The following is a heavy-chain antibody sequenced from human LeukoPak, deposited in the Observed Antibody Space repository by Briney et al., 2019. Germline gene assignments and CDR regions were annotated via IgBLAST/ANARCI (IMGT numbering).Heavy chain of an antibody. CDR2: ISVAGDT. Sequence: GGSLRLSCAASGFTLTNYDMHWVRQATGKGLEWVSAISVAGDTYYAGSVKGRFTISRENAKNSLYLQMNGLRAGDTAVYYCAGRVGGPYDYWGQGTLVTVSS. CDR3: AGRVGGPYDY. CDR1: GFTLTNYD. D-gene: IGHD2-2*01. J-gene: IGHJ4*02. V-gene: IGHV3-13*04.